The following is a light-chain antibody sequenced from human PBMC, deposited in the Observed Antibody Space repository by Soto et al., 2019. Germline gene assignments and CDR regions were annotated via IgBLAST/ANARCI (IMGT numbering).Light chain of an antibody. CDR2: EVS. Sequence: QSALTQPASVSGSPGQSITISCTGTSSDVGGYKYVSWYQQHPGKAPKLMIYEVSNRPSGVSNRFSGSKSGTSASLAISDLQAEDEAAYFCQSFDSTLSGSKVFGGGTKLTVL. CDR3: QSFDSTLSGSKV. V-gene: IGLV2-14*01. CDR1: SSDVGGYKY. J-gene: IGLJ3*02.